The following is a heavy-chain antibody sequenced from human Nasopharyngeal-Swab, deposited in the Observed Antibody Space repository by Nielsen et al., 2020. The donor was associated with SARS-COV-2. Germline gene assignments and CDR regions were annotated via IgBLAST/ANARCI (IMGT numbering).Heavy chain of an antibody. Sequence: GESLKISCAASGFTFSSYAMNWVRQAPGKGLEWVAVISYDGGNKYYADSVKGRFTISRDNSKNTLYLQMNSLRAEDTAVYYCARSRYCSSTSCYYYYYGMDVWGQGTTVTVSS. D-gene: IGHD2-2*01. V-gene: IGHV3-30*04. J-gene: IGHJ6*02. CDR3: ARSRYCSSTSCYYYYYGMDV. CDR2: ISYDGGNK. CDR1: GFTFSSYA.